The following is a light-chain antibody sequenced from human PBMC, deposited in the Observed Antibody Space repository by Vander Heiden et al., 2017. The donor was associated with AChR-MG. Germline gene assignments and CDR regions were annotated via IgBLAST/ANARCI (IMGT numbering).Light chain of an antibody. V-gene: IGLV3-19*01. CDR1: SLRSYY. CDR2: GKN. Sequence: SSELTQDPAVSVALGQTVRITCQGDSLRSYYASWYQQKPGQAPVLVIYGKNNRPSGIPDRFPGSSSGNTASLTITGAQAEDEADYYCNSRDSSGNPGVVFGGGTKLTVL. CDR3: NSRDSSGNPGVV. J-gene: IGLJ2*01.